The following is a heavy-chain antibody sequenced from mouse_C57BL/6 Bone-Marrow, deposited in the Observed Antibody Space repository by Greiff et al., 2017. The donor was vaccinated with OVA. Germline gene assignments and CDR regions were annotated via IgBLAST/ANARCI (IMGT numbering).Heavy chain of an antibody. CDR3: ARGGTVVPLHWYFDV. CDR2: IDPEDGET. V-gene: IGHV14-2*01. CDR1: GFNIKDYY. J-gene: IGHJ1*03. D-gene: IGHD1-1*01. Sequence: VQLQQSGAELVKPGASVKLSCTASGFNIKDYYMPWVKQRTEQGLEWIGRIDPEDGETKYAPKFQGKATITADTASNTAYLQRSSLTSEDTAVYYCARGGTVVPLHWYFDVWGTGTTVTVAA.